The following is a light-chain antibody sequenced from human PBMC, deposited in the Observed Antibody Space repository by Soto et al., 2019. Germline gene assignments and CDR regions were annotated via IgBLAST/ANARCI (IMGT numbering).Light chain of an antibody. CDR3: QQYNNWPPGT. V-gene: IGKV3-15*01. Sequence: EIVMTQSPATLSVSPGERATLSCRASQSVSSNLAWYQQKPGQAPRLLIYGASTRATGIPARFSGSGSGTEFPLTISSLKSEDFAVYYCQQYNNWPPGTFGQGPKVEIK. CDR2: GAS. CDR1: QSVSSN. J-gene: IGKJ1*01.